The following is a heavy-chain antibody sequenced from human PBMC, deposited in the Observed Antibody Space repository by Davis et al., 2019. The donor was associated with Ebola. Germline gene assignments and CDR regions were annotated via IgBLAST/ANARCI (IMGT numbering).Heavy chain of an antibody. CDR3: ARSHVGLFDY. CDR2: ISYDGSNK. J-gene: IGHJ4*02. Sequence: GESLKISCAASGFTFSSYAMHWVRQAPGKGLEWVALISYDGSNKYYADSVKGRFTISRDNSKNTLYLQMNSLRAEDTAVYYCARSHVGLFDYWGQGTLVTVSS. CDR1: GFTFSSYA. V-gene: IGHV3-30-3*01.